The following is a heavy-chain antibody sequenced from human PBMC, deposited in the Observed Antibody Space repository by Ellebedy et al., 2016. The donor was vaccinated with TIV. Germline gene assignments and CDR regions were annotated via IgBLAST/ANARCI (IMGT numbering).Heavy chain of an antibody. CDR2: INPNSGGT. Sequence: AASVKVSCKASGYTFTGYYMHWVRQAPGQGLEWMGWINPNSGGTNYAQKFQGWVTITRDPFISTAYLELSRLRSDDTAVYYCVSAVVPDRGLSHYYGLDVWGQGTTVTVSS. V-gene: IGHV1-2*04. CDR3: VSAVVPDRGLSHYYGLDV. CDR1: GYTFTGYY. D-gene: IGHD2-2*01. J-gene: IGHJ6*02.